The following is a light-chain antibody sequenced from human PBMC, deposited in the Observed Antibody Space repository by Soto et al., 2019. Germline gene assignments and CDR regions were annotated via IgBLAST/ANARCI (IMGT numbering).Light chain of an antibody. CDR1: QSISTN. Sequence: EIVMTQSPATLSVSPGERVTLSCRASQSISTNLAWYQQKPGQAPRLLIYGASTRPTGMPARFSGSGSGTEFTLTISSLQSEDFAVYYCQQYNNWLRTFGQGTKVDI. CDR2: GAS. J-gene: IGKJ1*01. CDR3: QQYNNWLRT. V-gene: IGKV3-15*01.